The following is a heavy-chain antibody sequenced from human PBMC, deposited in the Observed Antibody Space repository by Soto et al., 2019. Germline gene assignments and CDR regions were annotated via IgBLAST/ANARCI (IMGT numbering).Heavy chain of an antibody. CDR3: ARRSRDYDILTGYSRKTPFDP. V-gene: IGHV4-39*01. J-gene: IGHJ5*02. Sequence: SETLSLTCTVSGGSISSSSYYWGWIRQPPGKGLEWIGSIYYSGSTYYNPSLKSRVTISVDTSKNQFSLKLSSVTAADTAVYYCARRSRDYDILTGYSRKTPFDPWGQGTLVTVSS. CDR2: IYYSGST. CDR1: GGSISSSSYY. D-gene: IGHD3-9*01.